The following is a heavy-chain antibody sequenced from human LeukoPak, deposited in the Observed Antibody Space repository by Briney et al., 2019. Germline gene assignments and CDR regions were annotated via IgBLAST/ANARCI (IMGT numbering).Heavy chain of an antibody. CDR2: ISSSGRTF. D-gene: IGHD3-10*01. CDR1: GFTFSNYE. Sequence: GGSLRLSCAASGFTFSNYEMNWVRQAPGKGLEWLSYISSSGRTFYYADSVKGRFTISRDNAKDSLFLQMSSLRAEDTAVYFCAKAEGLLWFGELIPSDYWGQGTLVTVSS. J-gene: IGHJ4*02. CDR3: AKAEGLLWFGELIPSDY. V-gene: IGHV3-48*03.